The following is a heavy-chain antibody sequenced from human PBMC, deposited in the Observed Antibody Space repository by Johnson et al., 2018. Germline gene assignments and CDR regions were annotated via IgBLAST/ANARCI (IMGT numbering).Heavy chain of an antibody. CDR1: GFTVSSYG. V-gene: IGHV3-30*02. CDR2: IWYDGSNK. J-gene: IGHJ3*02. Sequence: VQLVQSGGGLVQPGGSLRLSCAASGFTVSSYGMHWVRQAPGKGLEWVAVIWYDGSNKYYADSVKGRFTISRDNSTTTLFLQMNSLGAQDTAVYYCAKTGGGYPRYDSSGGWWDAFDIWGQGTMVTVSS. D-gene: IGHD3-22*01. CDR3: AKTGGGYPRYDSSGGWWDAFDI.